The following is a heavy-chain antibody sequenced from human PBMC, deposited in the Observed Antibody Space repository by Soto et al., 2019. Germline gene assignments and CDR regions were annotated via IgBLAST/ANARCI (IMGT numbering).Heavy chain of an antibody. J-gene: IGHJ4*02. CDR3: ASLAAAGYYFDY. Sequence: GGSLRLSCAASGFTFSDYYMSWIRQAPGKGLEWVSYISSSSSYTNYADSVKGRFTISRDNAKNSLYLQMNSLRAEDTAVYYCASLAAAGYYFDYWGQGTLVTVSS. V-gene: IGHV3-11*06. CDR1: GFTFSDYY. D-gene: IGHD6-13*01. CDR2: ISSSSSYT.